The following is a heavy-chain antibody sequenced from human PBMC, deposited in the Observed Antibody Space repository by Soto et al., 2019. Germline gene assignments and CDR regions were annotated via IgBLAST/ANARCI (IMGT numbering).Heavy chain of an antibody. D-gene: IGHD3-3*01. Sequence: GGSLRLSCTASGFTLGDYTMSWFRQAPGKGLEWVGFIRSKAYDGTTEYAASVKGRFLISRDDSKNIAYLQMNSLKTEDTAVYYCTILLFLEWSTSPPGYVWGKGTTVTVSS. CDR2: IRSKAYDGTT. J-gene: IGHJ6*04. CDR1: GFTLGDYT. CDR3: TILLFLEWSTSPPGYV. V-gene: IGHV3-49*03.